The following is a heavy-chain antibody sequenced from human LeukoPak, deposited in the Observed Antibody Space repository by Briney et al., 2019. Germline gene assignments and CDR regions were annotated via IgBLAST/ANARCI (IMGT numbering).Heavy chain of an antibody. V-gene: IGHV3-9*01. D-gene: IGHD2-15*01. Sequence: GGSLRLSCAASGFTFDDYAMHWVRQAPGKGLEWVSGISWNSGSIGYADSVKGRFTISRDNSKNTLYLQMNSLRAEDTAVYYCAKGGFPRLDYYYYMDVWGKGTTVTVSS. CDR1: GFTFDDYA. CDR3: AKGGFPRLDYYYYMDV. CDR2: ISWNSGSI. J-gene: IGHJ6*03.